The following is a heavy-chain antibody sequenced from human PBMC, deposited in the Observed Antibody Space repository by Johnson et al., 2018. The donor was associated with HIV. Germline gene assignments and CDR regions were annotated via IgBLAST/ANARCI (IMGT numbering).Heavy chain of an antibody. CDR2: IKKDGSEK. Sequence: VQLVESGGGLVQPGGSLRLSCAASVFALSNYWMNWVRQAPGKGLEWVANIKKDGSEKYYVASVKGRFTISRDNAKNSLYLQLNSLRADDTAVYFCARDRFGDSDAFDIWGQGTMVTVSS. V-gene: IGHV3-7*01. J-gene: IGHJ3*02. CDR3: ARDRFGDSDAFDI. D-gene: IGHD4-17*01. CDR1: VFALSNYW.